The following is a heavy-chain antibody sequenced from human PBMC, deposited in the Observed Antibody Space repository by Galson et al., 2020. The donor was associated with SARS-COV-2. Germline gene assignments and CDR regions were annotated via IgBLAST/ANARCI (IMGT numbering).Heavy chain of an antibody. J-gene: IGHJ6*03. CDR2: IYYSGST. V-gene: IGHV4-31*03. Sequence: SETLSLTCTVSGGSISSGGYYWSWIRQHPGKGLEWIGYIYYSGSTYYNPSLKSRVTISVDTSKNQFSLKLSSVTAADTAVYYCARFRYQLPEGYYMDVWGKGTTVTVSS. D-gene: IGHD2-2*01. CDR1: GGSISSGGYY. CDR3: ARFRYQLPEGYYMDV.